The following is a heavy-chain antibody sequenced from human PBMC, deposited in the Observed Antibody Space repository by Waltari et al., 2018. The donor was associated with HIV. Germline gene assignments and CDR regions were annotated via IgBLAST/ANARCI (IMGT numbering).Heavy chain of an antibody. CDR1: GYTFTGYY. V-gene: IGHV1-2*06. Sequence: QVQLVQSGAEVKKPGASVKVSCKASGYTFTGYYMHWVRQAPGQGLEWMGRINPNSGGTNYAQKFQGRVTMTRDTSISTAYMELSRLRSDDTAVYDCARARDYYGSGSYLDYWGQGTLVTVSS. D-gene: IGHD3-10*01. CDR3: ARARDYYGSGSYLDY. CDR2: INPNSGGT. J-gene: IGHJ4*02.